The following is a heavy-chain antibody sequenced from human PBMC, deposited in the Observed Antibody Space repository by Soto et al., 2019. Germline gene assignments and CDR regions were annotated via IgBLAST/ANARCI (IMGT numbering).Heavy chain of an antibody. V-gene: IGHV4-34*01. J-gene: IGHJ3*02. Sequence: PSETLSLTCAVYGGSFSGYYWSWIRQPPGKGLEWIGEIYHSGSTYYNPSLKSRVTISVDTSKNQFSLKLSSVTAADTAVYYCARGPFLDIVVVPAAHDAFDIWGQGTMVTVSS. D-gene: IGHD2-2*01. CDR1: GGSFSGYY. CDR2: IYHSGST. CDR3: ARGPFLDIVVVPAAHDAFDI.